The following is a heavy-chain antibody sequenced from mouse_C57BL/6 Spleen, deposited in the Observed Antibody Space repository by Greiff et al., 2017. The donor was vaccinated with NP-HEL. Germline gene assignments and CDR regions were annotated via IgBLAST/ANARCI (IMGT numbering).Heavy chain of an antibody. V-gene: IGHV1-82*01. J-gene: IGHJ4*01. Sequence: VQLQQSGPELVKPGASVKISCKASGYAFSSSWMNWVKQRPGKGLEWIGRIYPGDGDTNYNGKFKGKATLTADKSSSTAYMQLSSLTSEDSAVYFCARRDGSSYAMDYWGQGTSVTVSS. CDR3: ARRDGSSYAMDY. D-gene: IGHD1-1*01. CDR2: IYPGDGDT. CDR1: GYAFSSSW.